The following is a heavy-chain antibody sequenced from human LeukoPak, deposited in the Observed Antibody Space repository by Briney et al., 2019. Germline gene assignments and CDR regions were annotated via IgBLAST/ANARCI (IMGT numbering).Heavy chain of an antibody. J-gene: IGHJ4*02. Sequence: GGSLRLSCAASGFTFSSYEMNWVRQAPGKGLEWVSYISSSGSTIYYADSVKGRFTISRDIAKQSVFLHMNSLRAEDTAVYYCARLSAMVRGPEDIFYFEFWGLGTLVTVSA. D-gene: IGHD3-10*01. CDR2: ISSSGSTI. CDR3: ARLSAMVRGPEDIFYFEF. CDR1: GFTFSSYE. V-gene: IGHV3-48*03.